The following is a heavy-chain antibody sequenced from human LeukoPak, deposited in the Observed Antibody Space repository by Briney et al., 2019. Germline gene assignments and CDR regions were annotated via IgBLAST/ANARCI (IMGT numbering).Heavy chain of an antibody. Sequence: PGRSLRLSCAASGFTFNSFGMHWVRQAPGKGLEWVADISSDGSNKYYADSVRGRFTISRDNSKDTLYLQMNSLTPEDTAVYYCRAATRFLDYYYDYWGQGILVTVSS. V-gene: IGHV3-30*03. CDR3: RAATRFLDYYYDY. D-gene: IGHD3-22*01. J-gene: IGHJ4*02. CDR1: GFTFNSFG. CDR2: ISSDGSNK.